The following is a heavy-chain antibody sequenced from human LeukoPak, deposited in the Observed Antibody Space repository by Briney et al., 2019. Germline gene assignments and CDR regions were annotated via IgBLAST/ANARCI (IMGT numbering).Heavy chain of an antibody. CDR2: IKPDGSEK. J-gene: IGHJ4*02. CDR3: ASRKSQASDAGIY. D-gene: IGHD1-14*01. CDR1: GCTISNHW. Sequence: PGGSLRLSCVASGCTISNHWMNWLRLAPGKGLEWVANIKPDGSEKYYVDSVKGRFTISRDNAKNSLYLQMNSLRVEDGAVYYCASRKSQASDAGIYWGQGALVTVSS. V-gene: IGHV3-7*01.